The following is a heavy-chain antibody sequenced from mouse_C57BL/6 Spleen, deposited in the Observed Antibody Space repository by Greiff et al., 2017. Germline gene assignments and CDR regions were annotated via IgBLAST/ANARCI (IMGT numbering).Heavy chain of an antibody. CDR1: GYTFTSYW. Sequence: QVQLQQPGAELVKPGASVKLSCKASGYTFTSYWMHWVKQRPGQGLEWIGMIPPNSGSTNYNEKFKSKAPLTVDKSSSTSYMQLSSLTCEDSAVYYCARDAARGGFAYWGQGTLVTVSA. CDR2: IPPNSGST. J-gene: IGHJ3*01. CDR3: ARDAARGGFAY. V-gene: IGHV1-64*01.